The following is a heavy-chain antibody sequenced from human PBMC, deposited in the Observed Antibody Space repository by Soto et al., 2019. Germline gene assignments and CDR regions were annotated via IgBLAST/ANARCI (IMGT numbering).Heavy chain of an antibody. D-gene: IGHD6-6*01. CDR3: ARQSYSRSLGIWFDP. CDR1: GGSISSSSYY. V-gene: IGHV4-39*01. J-gene: IGHJ5*02. Sequence: KPSETLSLTCTVSGGSISSSSYYWGWIRQPPGKGLEWIGCIYYSGSTYYNPSLKSRVTISVDTSKNQFSLKLSSVTAADTAVYYCARQSYSRSLGIWFDPWGQGTLVTVSS. CDR2: IYYSGST.